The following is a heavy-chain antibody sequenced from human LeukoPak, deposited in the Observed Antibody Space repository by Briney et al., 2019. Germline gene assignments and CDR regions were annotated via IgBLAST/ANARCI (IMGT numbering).Heavy chain of an antibody. Sequence: GGSLRLSCAASGFTFSDYWMTWVRQAPGKGLEWVANINQAGSEKYYVDSVKGRFTISRGNAKNSLYLQLNSLTAEDTALYYCARSLGSGFYYFDFWGQGTLVTVSS. CDR3: ARSLGSGFYYFDF. CDR1: GFTFSDYW. CDR2: INQAGSEK. V-gene: IGHV3-7*05. J-gene: IGHJ4*02. D-gene: IGHD5-12*01.